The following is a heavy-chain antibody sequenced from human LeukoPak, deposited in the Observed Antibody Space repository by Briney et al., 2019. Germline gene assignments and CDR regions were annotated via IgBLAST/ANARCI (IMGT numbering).Heavy chain of an antibody. D-gene: IGHD2-2*01. CDR2: IYYSGST. V-gene: IGHV4-59*01. CDR1: GGSISRYY. Sequence: SETLSLTCTVSGGSISRYYWSWIRQPPGKGLEWIGYIYYSGSTNYNPSLKSRVTISVDTSKNRFSLKLSSVTAADTAVYYCARQFVVVPAAMPGGFDPWGQGTLVTVSS. J-gene: IGHJ5*02. CDR3: ARQFVVVPAAMPGGFDP.